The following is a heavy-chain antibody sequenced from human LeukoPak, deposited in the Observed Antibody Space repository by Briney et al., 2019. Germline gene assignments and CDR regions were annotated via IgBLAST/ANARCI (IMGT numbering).Heavy chain of an antibody. CDR1: GYTFTSYY. V-gene: IGHV1-46*01. CDR3: ARGISSGYDFRDYYYYMDV. D-gene: IGHD5-12*01. Sequence: ASVKVSCKASGYTFTSYYMHWVRQAPGQGLEWMGIINPSGGSTSYAQKFQGRVTMTRDTSTSTVYMELSSLRSEDTAVYYCARGISSGYDFRDYYYYMDVWGKGTTVTVSS. J-gene: IGHJ6*03. CDR2: INPSGGST.